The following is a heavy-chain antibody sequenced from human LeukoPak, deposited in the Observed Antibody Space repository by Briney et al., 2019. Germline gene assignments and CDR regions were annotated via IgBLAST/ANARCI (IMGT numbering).Heavy chain of an antibody. CDR3: ARGDSSGYHYHYYGMDV. CDR1: GITFSRYG. CDR2: IWNDGSNK. J-gene: IGHJ6*02. V-gene: IGHV3-33*01. D-gene: IGHD3-22*01. Sequence: GGSLRLSCAASGITFSRYGMHWVRQAPGKRLEWVAAIWNDGSNKYYVDSVKGRFTISRDNSKNTLYLQMDSLRVEDTAVCYCARGDSSGYHYHYYGMDVWGQGTTVTVSS.